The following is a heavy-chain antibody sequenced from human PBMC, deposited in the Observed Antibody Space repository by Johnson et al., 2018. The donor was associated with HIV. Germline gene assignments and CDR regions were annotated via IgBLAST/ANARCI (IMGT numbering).Heavy chain of an antibody. V-gene: IGHV3-30-3*01. CDR2: ISYDGSKK. Sequence: QVKLVESGGGVVQPGRSLRLSCAASGFTFSSYAMHWVRQAPGKGLEWVAVISYDGSKKYYADSVKGRFTISRDNSKNTLYMQMNSLRAEDTTVYYCARGDRLERVIFDIWGQGTMVTVSS. J-gene: IGHJ3*02. CDR1: GFTFSSYA. D-gene: IGHD1-1*01. CDR3: ARGDRLERVIFDI.